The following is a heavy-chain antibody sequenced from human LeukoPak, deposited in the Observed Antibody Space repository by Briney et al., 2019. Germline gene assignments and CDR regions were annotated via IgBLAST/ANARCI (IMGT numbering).Heavy chain of an antibody. D-gene: IGHD3-3*01. J-gene: IGHJ3*02. CDR1: GYTFTGYY. CDR2: INPNSGGT. CDR3: ARGSGDFWSGYYSGAFDI. Sequence: ASVKVSCKASGYTFTGYYMHWVRQAPGQGLEWMGWINPNSGGTNYAQKFQGRVTMTRDTSISTAYMELSRLRSDDTAVYYCARGSGDFWSGYYSGAFDIWGQGTMVTVSS. V-gene: IGHV1-2*02.